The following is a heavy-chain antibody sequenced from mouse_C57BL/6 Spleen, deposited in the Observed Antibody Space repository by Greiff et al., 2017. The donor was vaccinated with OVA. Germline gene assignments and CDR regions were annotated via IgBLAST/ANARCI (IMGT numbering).Heavy chain of an antibody. Sequence: QVQLQQPGAELVKPGASVKLSCKASGYTFTSYWMHWVKQRPGRGLEWIGRIDPNSGGTKYNEKFKRKATLTVDKPSSKAYMQLSSLTSEDSAVYYCARDYCGSSALPYFDVWGTGTTVTVSS. J-gene: IGHJ1*03. CDR2: IDPNSGGT. CDR3: ARDYCGSSALPYFDV. D-gene: IGHD1-1*01. V-gene: IGHV1-72*01. CDR1: GYTFTSYW.